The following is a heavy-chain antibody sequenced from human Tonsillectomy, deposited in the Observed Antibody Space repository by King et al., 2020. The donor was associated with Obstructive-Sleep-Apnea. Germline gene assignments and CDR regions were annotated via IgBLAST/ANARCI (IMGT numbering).Heavy chain of an antibody. V-gene: IGHV4-59*01. CDR2: IYYSGST. CDR1: GGSISSYY. Sequence: PLQESGPGLVKPSETLSLTCTVSGGSISSYYWSWIRQPPGKGLEWIGYIYYSGSTNYNPSLKSRVTISVDTSKNQFSLKLSSVTAADTAVYYCARGLYDSSGYSDYWGQGTLVTVSS. CDR3: ARGLYDSSGYSDY. D-gene: IGHD3-22*01. J-gene: IGHJ4*02.